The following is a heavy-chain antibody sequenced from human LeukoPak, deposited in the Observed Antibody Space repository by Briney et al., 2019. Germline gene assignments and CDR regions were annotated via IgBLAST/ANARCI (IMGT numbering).Heavy chain of an antibody. Sequence: GGSLRLSCAASGFTFSSYEMNWVRQAPGKGLEWISYISSSGTTIYYADSVKGRFTISRDNAENSLYLQMNSLRVDDTGVYYCARGGFGDLRFDQWSQGTLVTVSS. CDR3: ARGGFGDLRFDQ. CDR1: GFTFSSYE. V-gene: IGHV3-48*03. D-gene: IGHD3-10*01. CDR2: ISSSGTTI. J-gene: IGHJ4*02.